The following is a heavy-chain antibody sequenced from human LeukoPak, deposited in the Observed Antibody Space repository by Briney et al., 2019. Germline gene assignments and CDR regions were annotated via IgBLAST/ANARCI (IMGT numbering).Heavy chain of an antibody. J-gene: IGHJ3*02. V-gene: IGHV3-74*01. CDR3: ARESQILSDCSSTSCYFSDAFDI. D-gene: IGHD2-2*01. CDR2: INSDGSST. Sequence: GGSLRLSCAASGFTFSSYWMHWVRHAPGKGLVWVSRINSDGSSTSYADSVKGRFTISRDNAKNTLYLQMNGLRAEDTAVYYCARESQILSDCSSTSCYFSDAFDIWGQGTMVTVSS. CDR1: GFTFSSYW.